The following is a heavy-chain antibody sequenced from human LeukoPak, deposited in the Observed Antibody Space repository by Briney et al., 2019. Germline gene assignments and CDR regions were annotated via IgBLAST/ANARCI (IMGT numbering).Heavy chain of an antibody. CDR3: ARGRSGSYSFDY. D-gene: IGHD3-10*01. CDR1: GFTFSSYS. CDR2: ISSSSSYI. V-gene: IGHV3-21*01. J-gene: IGHJ4*02. Sequence: GGSLRLSCAASGFTFSSYSMNWVRQAPGKGLEWVSSISSSSSYIYYADSVKGRFTISRDNAKNSLYLQMNSLRAEDTAVYYCARGRSGSYSFDYRGQGTLVTVSS.